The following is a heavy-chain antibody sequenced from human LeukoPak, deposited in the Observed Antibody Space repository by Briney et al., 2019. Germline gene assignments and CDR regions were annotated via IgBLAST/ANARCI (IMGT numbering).Heavy chain of an antibody. CDR1: GGSISSYY. Sequence: SETLSLTCTVSGGSISSYYWSWIRQPAGKGLEWIGRIYTSGSTNYNPSLKSRVTMSVDTSKNQFSLKPSSVTAADTAVYYCARLLSRGSSRAFDIWGQGTMVTVSS. CDR2: IYTSGST. J-gene: IGHJ3*02. D-gene: IGHD6-6*01. CDR3: ARLLSRGSSRAFDI. V-gene: IGHV4-4*07.